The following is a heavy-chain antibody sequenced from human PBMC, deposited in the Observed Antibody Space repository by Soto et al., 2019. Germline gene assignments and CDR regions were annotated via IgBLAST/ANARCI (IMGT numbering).Heavy chain of an antibody. CDR1: VFTCSDSY. J-gene: IGHJ6*02. CDR2: ITFSGNTV. Sequence: GTLRLSCAASVFTCSDSYMSWIRPAPGKGLEWISYITFSGNTVYYADSLKGRFTISRDNAKNSLYLQMNRLRAEDTAVYYCARVSWREKYGMDVWGQGTTVTVSS. V-gene: IGHV3-11*01. CDR3: ARVSWREKYGMDV.